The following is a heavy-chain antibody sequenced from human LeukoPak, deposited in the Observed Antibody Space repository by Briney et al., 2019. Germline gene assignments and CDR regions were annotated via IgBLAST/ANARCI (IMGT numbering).Heavy chain of an antibody. CDR1: GYSISSGYY. J-gene: IGHJ6*03. Sequence: TSETLSLTCAVSGYSISSGYYWGWIRQPPGKGLEWIGYIYYSGSTNYNPSLKSRVTISVDTSKNQFSLKLSSVTAADTAVYYCARDNYYYYMDVWGKGTTVTVSS. V-gene: IGHV4-61*01. CDR2: IYYSGST. CDR3: ARDNYYYYMDV.